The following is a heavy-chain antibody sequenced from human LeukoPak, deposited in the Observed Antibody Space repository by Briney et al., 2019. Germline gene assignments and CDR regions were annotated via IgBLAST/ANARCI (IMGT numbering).Heavy chain of an antibody. V-gene: IGHV3-23*01. CDR1: GLTFSNYG. D-gene: IGHD4-23*01. J-gene: IGHJ2*01. CDR3: AKDPTTVVTRDWYFDL. CDR2: ITGSGTST. Sequence: PGGSLRLSCAASGLTFSNYGVSWVRQAPGKGLGWVSSITGSGTSTYYADSVKGRFTISRDNSKNTLFLQMNSLRAEDTAVYYCAKDPTTVVTRDWYFDLWGRGTLVTVSS.